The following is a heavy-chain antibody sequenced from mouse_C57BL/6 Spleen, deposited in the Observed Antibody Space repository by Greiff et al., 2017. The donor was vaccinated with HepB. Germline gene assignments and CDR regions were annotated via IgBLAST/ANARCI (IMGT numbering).Heavy chain of an antibody. J-gene: IGHJ4*01. CDR2: IRNKANNHAT. CDR1: GFTFSDAW. D-gene: IGHD1-1*01. V-gene: IGHV6-6*01. Sequence: EVMLVESGGGLVQPGGSMKLSCAASGFTFSDAWMDWVRQSPEKGLEWVAEIRNKANNHATYYAESVKGRFTISRDDSKSSVYLQMNSLRAEDTGIYYCTSLYYYGSSYYAMDYWGQGTSVTVSS. CDR3: TSLYYYGSSYYAMDY.